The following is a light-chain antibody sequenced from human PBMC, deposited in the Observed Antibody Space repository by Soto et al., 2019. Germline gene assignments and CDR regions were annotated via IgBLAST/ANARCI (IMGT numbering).Light chain of an antibody. V-gene: IGLV1-44*01. CDR2: SNN. CDR3: AAWDDSLNGLV. Sequence: QSVLTQPPSASGTPGQRVTISCSGSSSNIGSNTVNWYQQLPGTAPKLLIYSNNQRPSGVPDRFSGSKSGTSASLAISGLQSEDEGDYYWAAWDDSLNGLVFGGGTKVTVL. CDR1: SSNIGSNT. J-gene: IGLJ2*01.